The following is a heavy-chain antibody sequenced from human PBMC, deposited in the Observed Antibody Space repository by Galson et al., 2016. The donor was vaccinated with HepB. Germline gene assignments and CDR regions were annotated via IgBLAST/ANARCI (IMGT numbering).Heavy chain of an antibody. V-gene: IGHV3-11*05. CDR1: GLSIGDYG. J-gene: IGHJ4*02. CDR2: ISSSGSYNT. D-gene: IGHD6-19*01. CDR3: ARAASELDY. Sequence: SLRLSCAASGLSIGDYGMTWIRQAPGKGLEWVSYISSSGSYNTNYADSVKGRFTISRDNAKNSLYLQMDSLRVEDTAVYYCARAASELDYWGQGTLVTVSS.